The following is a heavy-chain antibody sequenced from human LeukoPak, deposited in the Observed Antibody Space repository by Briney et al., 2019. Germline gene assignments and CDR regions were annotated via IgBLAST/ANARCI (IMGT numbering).Heavy chain of an antibody. D-gene: IGHD6-19*01. V-gene: IGHV3-9*03. CDR1: GFTFDDYA. CDR2: ISWNSGSI. Sequence: PGGSLRLSCAASGFTFDDYAMHWGRQAPGKGLEWVSGISWNSGSIGYADSVKGRFTISRDNAKNSLYLQMNSLRAEDMALYYCAKDYYGYSSGWLDYWGQGTLVTVSS. J-gene: IGHJ4*02. CDR3: AKDYYGYSSGWLDY.